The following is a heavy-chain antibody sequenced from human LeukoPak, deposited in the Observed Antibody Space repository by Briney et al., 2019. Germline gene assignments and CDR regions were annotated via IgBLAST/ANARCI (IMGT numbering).Heavy chain of an antibody. D-gene: IGHD3-22*01. J-gene: IGHJ4*02. CDR1: GYSINSGYC. Sequence: SETLSLSCAVSGYSINSGYCWGWIRQPPGKGLEWIGGIDHIGNTHYNPSLKNRVTISVDTSKNEFSLKLSSVTATDTAVYYCARVPHSVEGSMKAVFIHYFDYWGQGSLVTVSS. CDR2: IDHIGNT. V-gene: IGHV4-38-2*01. CDR3: ARVPHSVEGSMKAVFIHYFDY.